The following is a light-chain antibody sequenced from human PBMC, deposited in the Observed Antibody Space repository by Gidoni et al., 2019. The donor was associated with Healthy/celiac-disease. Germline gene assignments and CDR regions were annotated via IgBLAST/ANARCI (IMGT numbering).Light chain of an antibody. CDR3: QQYYSTPYT. J-gene: IGKJ2*01. Sequence: DIVMTQSPDSLAVSLGERATINCKSSLSALYSSNNKNYLAWYQQKPGQPPKLLIYWASTRESGVPDRISGSGSGTDFTLTISSLQAEDVAVYYCQQYYSTPYTFGQGTKLEIK. CDR1: LSALYSSNNKNY. V-gene: IGKV4-1*01. CDR2: WAS.